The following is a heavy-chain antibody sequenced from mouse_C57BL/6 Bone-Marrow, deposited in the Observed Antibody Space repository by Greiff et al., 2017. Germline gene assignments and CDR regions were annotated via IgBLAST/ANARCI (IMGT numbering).Heavy chain of an antibody. Sequence: SGAELVRPGASVTLSCKASGYTFTDYEMHWVKQTPVHGLEWIGAIDPETGGTAYNQKFKGKAILTADKSSSTAYMELRSLTSEDSAVYYCTTYGSSPWYFDVWGTGTTVTVSS. CDR1: GYTFTDYE. V-gene: IGHV1-15*01. J-gene: IGHJ1*03. CDR2: IDPETGGT. CDR3: TTYGSSPWYFDV. D-gene: IGHD1-1*01.